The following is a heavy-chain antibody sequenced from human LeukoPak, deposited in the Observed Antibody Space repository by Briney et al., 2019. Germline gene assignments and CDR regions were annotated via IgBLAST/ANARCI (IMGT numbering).Heavy chain of an antibody. Sequence: PGGSLRLSCAASGFTFSDYYMTWIGQAPGKGLEWVSYITSGSSHTNYAGSVTGRFTISRDNAKNSLYLQMNSLRAEDTAVYYCARAGGSGWSLDYWGLGTLVTVSS. CDR1: GFTFSDYY. CDR2: ITSGSSHT. J-gene: IGHJ4*02. V-gene: IGHV3-11*06. CDR3: ARAGGSGWSLDY. D-gene: IGHD6-19*01.